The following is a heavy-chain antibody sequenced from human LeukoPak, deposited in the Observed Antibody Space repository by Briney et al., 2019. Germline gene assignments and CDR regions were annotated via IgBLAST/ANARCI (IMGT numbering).Heavy chain of an antibody. Sequence: PGRSLRLSCAASGFTFSSYGMHWVRQAPGKGLEWVAVISYDGSNKYYADSVKGRFTISRDNSKNTLYLQMNSLRAEDTAWYSCAKAQTLYDSSGYYLGSWGQRTLVTVSS. CDR2: ISYDGSNK. J-gene: IGHJ5*02. CDR3: AKAQTLYDSSGYYLGS. CDR1: GFTFSSYG. D-gene: IGHD3-22*01. V-gene: IGHV3-30*18.